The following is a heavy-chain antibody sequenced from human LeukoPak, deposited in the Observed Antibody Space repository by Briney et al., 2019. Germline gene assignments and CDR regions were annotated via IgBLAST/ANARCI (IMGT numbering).Heavy chain of an antibody. Sequence: GGSLRLSCAVSGFIVSNNYMSWIRQAPGKGPEWVSIIFSAGGTYYAESVKGRFTISRDHSNNTLYLEMTSLRADDTAVYYCARPLSGYTPFDALDIWGQGTMVTVSS. CDR1: GFIVSNNY. J-gene: IGHJ3*02. V-gene: IGHV3-53*01. CDR2: IFSAGGT. D-gene: IGHD3-22*01. CDR3: ARPLSGYTPFDALDI.